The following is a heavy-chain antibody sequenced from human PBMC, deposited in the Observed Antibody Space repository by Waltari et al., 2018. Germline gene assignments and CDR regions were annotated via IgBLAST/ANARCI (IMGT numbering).Heavy chain of an antibody. J-gene: IGHJ4*02. Sequence: QLQLQQSGPGLVKPSESLSLTCAVSGDSVSNNYWWSWVRQPPGKGLEWIGQIHGSGKTNYNPSLESRVTVSMATSNNQFSLKVTSPTAADTAVYYCARDRGRGLYLDSWGQGTLVTVSP. V-gene: IGHV4-4*02. CDR1: GDSVSNNYW. D-gene: IGHD1-26*01. CDR2: IHGSGKT. CDR3: ARDRGRGLYLDS.